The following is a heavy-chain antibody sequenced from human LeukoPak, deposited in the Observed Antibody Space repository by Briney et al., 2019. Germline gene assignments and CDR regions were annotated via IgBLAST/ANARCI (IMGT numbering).Heavy chain of an antibody. V-gene: IGHV4-34*01. D-gene: IGHD2-2*01. CDR1: GGSFSGYY. J-gene: IGHJ5*02. CDR2: INHSGST. Sequence: SETLSLTCAVYGGSFSGYYWSWIRQPPGKGLEWIGEINHSGSTNYNPSLKSRVTISVDTSKNQFSLKLSSVTAADTAVYYCAREKAAAINWFDPWGQGTLVTVSS. CDR3: AREKAAAINWFDP.